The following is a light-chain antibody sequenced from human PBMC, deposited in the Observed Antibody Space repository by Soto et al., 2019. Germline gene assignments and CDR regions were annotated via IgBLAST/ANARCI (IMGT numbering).Light chain of an antibody. Sequence: DIQLTQSPSFLSASVGDRVTITCRASQTVSSYLVWYQQKPGKAPKVLITDASTLQSGVPSRFSGSGFGTEFTLTIRGLQPEDVATHYCQQLNNFVTFGPGTKVNI. CDR1: QTVSSY. CDR2: DAS. V-gene: IGKV1-9*01. CDR3: QQLNNFVT. J-gene: IGKJ3*01.